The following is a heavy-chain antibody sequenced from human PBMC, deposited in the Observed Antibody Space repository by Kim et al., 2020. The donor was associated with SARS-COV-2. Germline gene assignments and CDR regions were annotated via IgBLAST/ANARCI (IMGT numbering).Heavy chain of an antibody. V-gene: IGHV1-24*01. Sequence: ASVKVSCKVSGYTLTELSMHWVRQAPGKGLEWMGGFDPEDGETIYAQKFQGRVTMTEDTSTDTAYMELSSLRSEDTAVYYCATRGLGYCSGGSCYALNYYYYGMDVWGQGTTVTVSS. CDR3: ATRGLGYCSGGSCYALNYYYYGMDV. J-gene: IGHJ6*02. CDR1: GYTLTELS. CDR2: FDPEDGET. D-gene: IGHD2-15*01.